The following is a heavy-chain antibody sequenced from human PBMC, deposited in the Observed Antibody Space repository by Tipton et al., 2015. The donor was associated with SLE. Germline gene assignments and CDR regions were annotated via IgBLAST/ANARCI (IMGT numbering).Heavy chain of an antibody. CDR1: GFTFSNAW. D-gene: IGHD3-9*01. CDR2: IKSKTDGGTT. CDR3: ARDSSFDVLTLTDD. Sequence: SLRLSCAASGFTFSNAWMSWVRQAPGKGLEWVGRIKSKTDGGTTDYAAPVKGRLTVSRDNSKSTLYLQMNSLSGEDTALYFCARDSSFDVLTLTDDWGQGVWVTVSS. V-gene: IGHV3-15*01. J-gene: IGHJ4*02.